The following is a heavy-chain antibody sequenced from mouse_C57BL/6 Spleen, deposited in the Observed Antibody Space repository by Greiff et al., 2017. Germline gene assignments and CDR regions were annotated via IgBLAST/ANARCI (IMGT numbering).Heavy chain of an antibody. CDR3: ARSQLGRDAMDY. V-gene: IGHV1-59*01. CDR1: GYTFTSYW. D-gene: IGHD4-1*02. Sequence: VQLQQPGAELVRPGTSVKLSCKASGYTFTSYWMHWVKQRPGQGLEWIGVIDPSDSYTNYNQKFKGKATLTVDTSSSTAYMQLSSLTSEDSAVYDCARSQLGRDAMDYWGQGTSVTVSS. CDR2: IDPSDSYT. J-gene: IGHJ4*01.